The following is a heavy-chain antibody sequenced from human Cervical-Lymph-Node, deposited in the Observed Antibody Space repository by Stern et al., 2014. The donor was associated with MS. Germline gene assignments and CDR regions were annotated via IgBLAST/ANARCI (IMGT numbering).Heavy chain of an antibody. Sequence: QVQLVQSGAEVKKPGASAKVSCKASGYSFSNYYVHWVRLAPGQGLEWVGWINPNSGGTNLAQKFQGRVTMTRETSISTAYMELTWLRSDDTAVYYCARGRGRFMVLFDSWGQGTLVTVSS. CDR1: GYSFSNYY. J-gene: IGHJ4*02. CDR3: ARGRGRFMVLFDS. D-gene: IGHD3-3*01. CDR2: INPNSGGT. V-gene: IGHV1-2*02.